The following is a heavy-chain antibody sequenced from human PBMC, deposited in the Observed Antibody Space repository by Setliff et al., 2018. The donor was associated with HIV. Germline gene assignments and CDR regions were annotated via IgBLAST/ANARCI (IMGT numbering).Heavy chain of an antibody. D-gene: IGHD3-22*01. CDR2: VYYDAST. V-gene: IGHV4-59*08. Sequence: KTSETLSLTCTVSGGSISTHYWSWIRQPPGKGLEWIGTVYYDASTIYTPSLNSRVIISVDTSKSQFSLKLSSVTAADTAVYYCARVGWDYYDSSGVGEFDYGGQGTLVTVSS. J-gene: IGHJ4*02. CDR3: ARVGWDYYDSSGVGEFDY. CDR1: GGSISTHY.